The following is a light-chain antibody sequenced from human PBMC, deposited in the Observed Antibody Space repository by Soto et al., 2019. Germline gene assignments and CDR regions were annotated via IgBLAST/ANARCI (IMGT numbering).Light chain of an antibody. Sequence: DIQLTQSPSFLSAPVGDRVTITCRASQGISSYLAWYQQKPGKAPKLLIYAASTLQSGVPSRFSGSGSGTEFTLTISSLQPEDFATYYCQQLNSYPFLTFGGGTKVEIK. J-gene: IGKJ4*01. CDR1: QGISSY. V-gene: IGKV1-9*01. CDR2: AAS. CDR3: QQLNSYPFLT.